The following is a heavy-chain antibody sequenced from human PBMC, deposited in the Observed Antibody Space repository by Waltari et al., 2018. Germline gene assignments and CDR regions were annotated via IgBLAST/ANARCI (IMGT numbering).Heavy chain of an antibody. Sequence: QVQLVQSGAEVKKPGASVKVSCKVSGYTLTELSMHWVRQAPGKGLEWMGGFDPEDGETIYEQKFQGRVTMTEETSTDTAYMELSSLRSEDTDVYYCATDPSRDGYNQPEDYWGQGTLVTVSS. J-gene: IGHJ4*02. CDR1: GYTLTELS. CDR2: FDPEDGET. D-gene: IGHD5-12*01. V-gene: IGHV1-24*01. CDR3: ATDPSRDGYNQPEDY.